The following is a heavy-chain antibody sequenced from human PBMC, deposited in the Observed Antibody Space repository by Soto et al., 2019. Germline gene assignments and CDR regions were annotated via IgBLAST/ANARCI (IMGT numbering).Heavy chain of an antibody. Sequence: EVQLVESGGGLVKPGGSLRLSCAASGFTFSSYSMNWVRQAPGKGLEWVSSISSSSSYIYYADSVKGRFTISRDNAKNSLYLQMNSLRAEDTAVYYCARDSRLTQIPAVQYYYYGMDVWGQGTTVTVSS. D-gene: IGHD2-21*01. CDR2: ISSSSSYI. J-gene: IGHJ6*02. V-gene: IGHV3-21*01. CDR3: ARDSRLTQIPAVQYYYYGMDV. CDR1: GFTFSSYS.